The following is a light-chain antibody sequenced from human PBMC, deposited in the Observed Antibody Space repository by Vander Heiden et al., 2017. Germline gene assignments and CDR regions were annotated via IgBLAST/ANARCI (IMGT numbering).Light chain of an antibody. J-gene: IGKJ4*01. CDR1: QSISSH. CDR2: GAF. Sequence: IVMTQSPATLSVSPGDRVTLSCRASQSISSHLAWYQQKPGQAPRLLIYGAFIRASGIPTSFSGGGSGTDFTLTINTLQSEDFAVYYCQQYNNWPLTFGGGTKVEIK. CDR3: QQYNNWPLT. V-gene: IGKV3-15*01.